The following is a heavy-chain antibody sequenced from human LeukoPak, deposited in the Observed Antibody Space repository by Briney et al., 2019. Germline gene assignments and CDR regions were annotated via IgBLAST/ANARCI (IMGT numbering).Heavy chain of an antibody. CDR1: GFTFSSYA. CDR3: AKDVRHCRGSTTSCYTDY. V-gene: IGHV3-30-3*01. Sequence: GGSLRLSCAASGFTFSSYAMHWVRQAPGKGLEWVAVISYDGSNKYYADSVKGRFTISRDNSKNTLYLQMNSLRAEDTAVYYCAKDVRHCRGSTTSCYTDYWGQGTLVTVSS. J-gene: IGHJ4*02. CDR2: ISYDGSNK. D-gene: IGHD2-2*01.